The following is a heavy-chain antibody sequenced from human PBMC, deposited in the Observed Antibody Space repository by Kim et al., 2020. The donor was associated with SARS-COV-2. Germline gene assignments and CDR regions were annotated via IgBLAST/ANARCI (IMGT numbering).Heavy chain of an antibody. CDR2: IYYTGST. Sequence: SETLSLTCTVSGGSLTYYYWSWIRQPSGKELEWIGYIYYTGSTNYNPSLNSRVTMSIDTSKNQFSLKVNSVTAADTAVYYCPRCISWYLYFDSWRQGALV. J-gene: IGHJ4*02. D-gene: IGHD6-13*01. CDR1: GGSLTYYY. V-gene: IGHV4-59*01. CDR3: PRCISWYLYFDS.